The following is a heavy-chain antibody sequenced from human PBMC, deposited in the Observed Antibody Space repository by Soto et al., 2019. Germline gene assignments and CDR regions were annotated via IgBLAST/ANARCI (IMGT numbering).Heavy chain of an antibody. D-gene: IGHD6-25*01. V-gene: IGHV4-4*07. CDR3: ARAWREAAGTDYYYGLDV. J-gene: IGHJ6*02. CDR2: IYTSGST. Sequence: KASETLSLTCTVSGGSISSYYWSWIRQPAGKGLEWIGRIYTSGSTNYNPSLKSRVTMSVDTSKNQFSLKLSSVTAADTAVYYCARAWREAAGTDYYYGLDVWGQGTTVTVSS. CDR1: GGSISSYY.